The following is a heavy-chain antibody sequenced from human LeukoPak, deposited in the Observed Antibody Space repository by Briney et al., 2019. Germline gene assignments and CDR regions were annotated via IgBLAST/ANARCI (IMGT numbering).Heavy chain of an antibody. J-gene: IGHJ5*01. CDR1: GFIFSSHA. D-gene: IGHD6-19*01. CDR2: INSNGDST. V-gene: IGHV3-64*01. Sequence: GGSLRLSCAATGFIFSSHAMHWVRPAPGKGLEYVSAINSNGDSTYHAHSVKGRFTISRDNSKNSLYLQMGSLRAEDMAVYYCAREGQWLDSWGLGTLVTVSS. CDR3: AREGQWLDS.